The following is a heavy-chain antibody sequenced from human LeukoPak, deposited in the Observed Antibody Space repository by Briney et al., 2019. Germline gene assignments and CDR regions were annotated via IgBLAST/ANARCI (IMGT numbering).Heavy chain of an antibody. CDR3: AKSLAAYYFFDY. Sequence: GGSLRLSCAASGFTFSNYDMHWVRQAPGKGLEWVAFTRYDGSNKYYADSVKVRFTISRDNSKNTLYVQMNSLRGDDTGVYYCAKSLAAYYFFDYWGQGTLVTVSS. V-gene: IGHV3-30*02. J-gene: IGHJ4*02. CDR2: TRYDGSNK. CDR1: GFTFSNYD. D-gene: IGHD3-16*01.